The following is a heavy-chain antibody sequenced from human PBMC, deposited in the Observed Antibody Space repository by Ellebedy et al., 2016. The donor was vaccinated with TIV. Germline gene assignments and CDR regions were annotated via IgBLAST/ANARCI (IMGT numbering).Heavy chain of an antibody. V-gene: IGHV1-2*02. J-gene: IGHJ4*02. Sequence: ASVKVSXKASGYTFTGYYMHWVRQAPGQGLEWMGWINPNSGGTNYAQKLQGRVTMTTDTSTSTAYMELRSLRSDDTAVYYCARSYSSGWYYFDYWGQGTLVTVSS. CDR2: INPNSGGT. CDR3: ARSYSSGWYYFDY. D-gene: IGHD6-19*01. CDR1: GYTFTGYY.